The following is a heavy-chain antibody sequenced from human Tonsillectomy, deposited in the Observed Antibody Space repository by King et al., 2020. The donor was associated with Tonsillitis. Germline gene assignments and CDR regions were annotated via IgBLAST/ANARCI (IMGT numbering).Heavy chain of an antibody. J-gene: IGHJ4*02. CDR1: EFTFSSYA. CDR2: ISGSGGST. D-gene: IGHD7-27*01. CDR3: AKGRWGFDY. Sequence: VQLVESGGGLVQPGGSLRLSCAASEFTFSSYAMSCVRQAPGKGLEWVSGISGSGGSTYYADSVKGRFTNSRDNSKITLYLQMNSLRAEDTAVYYCAKGRWGFDYWGQGTLVTVSS. V-gene: IGHV3-23*04.